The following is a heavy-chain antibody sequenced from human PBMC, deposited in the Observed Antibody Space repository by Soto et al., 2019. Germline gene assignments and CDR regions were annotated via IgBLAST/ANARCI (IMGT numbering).Heavy chain of an antibody. CDR3: AKDLKAGTSHYFYGMDV. CDR1: GFTFSSYS. D-gene: IGHD1-7*01. J-gene: IGHJ6*02. Sequence: GGSLRLSCAASGFTFSSYSMNWVRQAPGKGLEWVSGISWNSGSIGYGDSVKGRFTISRDNAKNSLSLQMNSLRAEDTALYYCAKDLKAGTSHYFYGMDVWGQGTTVTVSS. V-gene: IGHV3-9*01. CDR2: ISWNSGSI.